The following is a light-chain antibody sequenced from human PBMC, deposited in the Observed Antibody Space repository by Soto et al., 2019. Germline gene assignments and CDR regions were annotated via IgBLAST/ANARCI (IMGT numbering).Light chain of an antibody. CDR3: QQYGSSPGYS. CDR2: GTS. J-gene: IGKJ2*03. Sequence: EIVLTQSPGTLSLSPGERATLSCRASQSVTSTYLTWYQQKPGQAPRLLIHGTSNRATGIPDRFSGSGSGRDFTLTISRLEPEDFAVYYCQQYGSSPGYSFGQGTKLEIK. CDR1: QSVTSTY. V-gene: IGKV3-20*01.